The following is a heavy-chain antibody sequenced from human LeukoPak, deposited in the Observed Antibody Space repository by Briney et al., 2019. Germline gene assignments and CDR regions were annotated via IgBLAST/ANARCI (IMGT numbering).Heavy chain of an antibody. Sequence: ASVKVSCKASGGSFSSYAISWVRQAPGPGLEWMGGIIPIFGTANYAQKFQGRVTITADESTSTAYMELSSLRSDDTAVYYCASAYDFWSGYYAYWGQGTLVTVSS. CDR2: IIPIFGTA. V-gene: IGHV1-69*13. D-gene: IGHD3-3*01. CDR1: GGSFSSYA. J-gene: IGHJ4*02. CDR3: ASAYDFWSGYYAY.